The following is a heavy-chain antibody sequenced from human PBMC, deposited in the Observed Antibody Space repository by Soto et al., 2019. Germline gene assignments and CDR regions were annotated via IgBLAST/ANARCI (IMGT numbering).Heavy chain of an antibody. Sequence: QVQLQESGPGLVKPSETLSLTCTVSGGSASSGSYYWSWIRQPPGKGLEWIGYIYYSGSTNYNPSLKSRVTISVDTSKNQFSLKLSSVTAADTAVYYCARVRDGYNSGFDYWGQGTLVTVSS. D-gene: IGHD5-12*01. CDR1: GGSASSGSYY. CDR2: IYYSGST. J-gene: IGHJ4*02. CDR3: ARVRDGYNSGFDY. V-gene: IGHV4-61*01.